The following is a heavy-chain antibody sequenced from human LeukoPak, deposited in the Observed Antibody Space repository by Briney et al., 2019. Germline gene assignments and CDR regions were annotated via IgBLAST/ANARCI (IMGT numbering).Heavy chain of an antibody. CDR3: AKEQSAHYYDSSGRYFDY. CDR1: GFTFSSYA. CDR2: ISGSGGST. J-gene: IGHJ4*02. Sequence: GGSLRLSCAASGFTFSSYAMSWVRQAPGKGLEWVSAISGSGGSTYYADSVKGRFTIPRDNSKNTLYLQMNSLRAEDTAVYYCAKEQSAHYYDSSGRYFDYWGQGTLVTVSS. V-gene: IGHV3-23*01. D-gene: IGHD3-22*01.